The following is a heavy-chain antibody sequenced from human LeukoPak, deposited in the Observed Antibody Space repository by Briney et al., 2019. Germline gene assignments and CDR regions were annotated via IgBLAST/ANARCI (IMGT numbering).Heavy chain of an antibody. CDR1: GGSISSSAYY. CDR2: IYYSGST. CDR3: ARGPVGGTTYNDGDAFDI. J-gene: IGHJ3*02. Sequence: SETLSLTCTVSGGSISSSAYYWGWIRQPPGMGLEWIGNIYYSGSTYYNPSLKSRVTISVDTSKNQFSLKLSSVTAADTAVYYCARGPVGGTTYNDGDAFDIWGQGTMVTVSS. D-gene: IGHD1-7*01. V-gene: IGHV4-39*07.